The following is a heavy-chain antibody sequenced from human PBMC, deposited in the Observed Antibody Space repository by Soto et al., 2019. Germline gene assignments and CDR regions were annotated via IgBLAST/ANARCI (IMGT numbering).Heavy chain of an antibody. Sequence: QVQLAESGGGVVQPGRSLRLSCAASGFTFSSYGMHWVRQAPGKGLEWVAVIWYDGSNKYYADSVKGRFTISRDNSKNTLYLQMNSLRAEDTAVYYCARDNYDSSGSLNYWGQGTLVTVSS. J-gene: IGHJ4*02. CDR2: IWYDGSNK. V-gene: IGHV3-33*01. CDR3: ARDNYDSSGSLNY. D-gene: IGHD3-22*01. CDR1: GFTFSSYG.